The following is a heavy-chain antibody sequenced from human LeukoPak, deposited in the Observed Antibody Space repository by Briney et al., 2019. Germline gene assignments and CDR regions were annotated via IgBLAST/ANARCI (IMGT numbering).Heavy chain of an antibody. CDR1: GFTFSSYS. D-gene: IGHD2-2*01. CDR2: ISSSSSYI. Sequence: PGGSLRLSCAASGFTFSSYSMNWVRQAPGKGLEWVSSISSSSSYIYYADSVKGRFTISRDNAKNSLYLQMNSLRAEDTAVYYCARGYCSSTSCYPFDYWGQGTLVTVS. CDR3: ARGYCSSTSCYPFDY. J-gene: IGHJ4*02. V-gene: IGHV3-21*01.